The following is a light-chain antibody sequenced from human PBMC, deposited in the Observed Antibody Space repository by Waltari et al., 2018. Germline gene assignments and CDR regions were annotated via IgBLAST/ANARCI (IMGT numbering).Light chain of an antibody. V-gene: IGKV1-39*01. J-gene: IGKJ2*01. Sequence: TCRAQQSVSKYLNWYQQKASKPPKRLIFGSASLQSAVPSRLSGSGSETDFTLTISSLQPEDFATYGCQQTYSVLYTFGQGTKVQI. CDR1: QSVSKY. CDR2: GSA. CDR3: QQTYSVLYT.